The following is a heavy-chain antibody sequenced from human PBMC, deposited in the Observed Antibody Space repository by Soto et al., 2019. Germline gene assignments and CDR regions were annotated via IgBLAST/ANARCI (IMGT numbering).Heavy chain of an antibody. CDR1: GYIFTDYY. V-gene: IGHV1-18*04. CDR2: ISAYNGNT. D-gene: IGHD6-19*01. CDR3: GRDTQQWPDYFDY. J-gene: IGHJ4*02. Sequence: ASVKVSCKASGYIFTDYYIDWVRQPPGQGLEWMGWISAYNGNTNYAQKLQGRVTMTTDTSTSTAYMELRSLRSDDTAVYYCGRDTQQWPDYFDYWGQGPLVTVSS.